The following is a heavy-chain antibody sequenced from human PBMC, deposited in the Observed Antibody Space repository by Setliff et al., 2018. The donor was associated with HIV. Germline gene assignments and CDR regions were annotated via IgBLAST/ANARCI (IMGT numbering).Heavy chain of an antibody. V-gene: IGHV3-23*01. Sequence: LRLSCAVSGFTFDNVDMNWVRQAPGKGPEWVSSISKNSFSIYYTDSVKGRFTVSRDNSRDTLYLQMNSLRAEDTAVYYCATGRLRATSPFDNWGQGTLVTVSS. D-gene: IGHD1-26*01. J-gene: IGHJ4*02. CDR1: GFTFDNVD. CDR3: ATGRLRATSPFDN. CDR2: ISKNSFSI.